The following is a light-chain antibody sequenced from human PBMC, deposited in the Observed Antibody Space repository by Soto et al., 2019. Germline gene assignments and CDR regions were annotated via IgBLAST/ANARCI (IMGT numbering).Light chain of an antibody. V-gene: IGKV1-8*01. Sequence: AIRMTQSPSSLSASTGDRVTIPCRASQDIGTYLAWYQQKPGKAPKLLIYAASSLQSGVPSRFSGSGSGTEFTLIISNLQPDDFATYYCQQFKDYVWTFGQGTKVDIK. CDR2: AAS. J-gene: IGKJ1*01. CDR1: QDIGTY. CDR3: QQFKDYVWT.